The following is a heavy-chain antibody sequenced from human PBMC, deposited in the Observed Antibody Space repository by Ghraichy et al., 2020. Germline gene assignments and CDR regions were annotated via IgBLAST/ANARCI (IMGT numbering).Heavy chain of an antibody. CDR3: TKAYNSGWYSLTPHDFNI. Sequence: GGSLRLSCAASGFSFSNYAMSWVRQAPGKGLEWVSAISGGATSTHFADSVKGRFTISRDNSKNTLYLQMNSLRAEDTAIYYCTKAYNSGWYSLTPHDFNIWGQGTMVTVSS. V-gene: IGHV3-23*01. CDR1: GFSFSNYA. D-gene: IGHD6-19*01. J-gene: IGHJ3*02. CDR2: ISGGATST.